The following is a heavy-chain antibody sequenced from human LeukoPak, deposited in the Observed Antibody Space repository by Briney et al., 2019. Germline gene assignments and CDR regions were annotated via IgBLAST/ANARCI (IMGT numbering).Heavy chain of an antibody. V-gene: IGHV1-69*06. CDR3: ARVGWNGYPEARTYYFDH. Sequence: SVKVSCKASGGTSSSYAISWVRQAPGQGLEWMGGIIPIFGTANYAQKFQGRVTITADKPTSTAYMELSSLRSEDTAVYYCARVGWNGYPEARTYYFDHWGQGTLVTVSS. D-gene: IGHD1-1*01. J-gene: IGHJ4*02. CDR1: GGTSSSYA. CDR2: IIPIFGTA.